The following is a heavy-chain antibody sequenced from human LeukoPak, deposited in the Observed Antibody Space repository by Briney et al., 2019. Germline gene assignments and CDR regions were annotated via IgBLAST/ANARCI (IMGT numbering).Heavy chain of an antibody. CDR3: ARIDHGDYYYYGMDV. D-gene: IGHD4-17*01. CDR2: ISSNGGST. CDR1: GFTFSSYA. V-gene: IGHV3-64D*06. Sequence: PGGSLRLSCSASGFTFSSYAMHWVRQAPGKGLEYVSAISSNGGSTYYADSVKGRFTISRDNSKNTLYLQMSSLRPEDTAVYYCARIDHGDYYYYGMDVWGQGTTVTVSS. J-gene: IGHJ6*02.